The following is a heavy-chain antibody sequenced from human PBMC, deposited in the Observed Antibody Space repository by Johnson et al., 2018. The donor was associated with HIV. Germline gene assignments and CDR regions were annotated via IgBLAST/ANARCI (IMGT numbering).Heavy chain of an antibody. CDR3: ARRTVTALFDI. CDR2: ISHDGSNK. CDR1: GFSFSDYG. J-gene: IGHJ3*02. Sequence: QVQLVESGGGVVQPGRSLRLSCAASGFSFSDYGIHWVRQAPGKGLEWVAVISHDGSNKYYGDSVKGRFTISRDNSKNMLFLQMNSLRAEDTAVYYCARRTVTALFDIWGHGTLVTVSS. D-gene: IGHD4-17*01. V-gene: IGHV3-30*03.